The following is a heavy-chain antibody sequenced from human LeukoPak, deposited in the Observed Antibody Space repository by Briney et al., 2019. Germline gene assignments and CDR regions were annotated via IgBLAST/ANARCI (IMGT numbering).Heavy chain of an antibody. CDR2: ISSSSSYI. CDR3: ARGLVGATGACYFDY. CDR1: GFTFSSYS. D-gene: IGHD1-26*01. J-gene: IGHJ4*02. Sequence: GGSLRLSCAASGFTFSSYSMNWVRQAPGKGLEWVSSISSSSSYIYYADSVKGRFTISRDNAKNSLYLQMNSLRAEDTAVYYCARGLVGATGACYFDYWGQGTLVTVSS. V-gene: IGHV3-21*01.